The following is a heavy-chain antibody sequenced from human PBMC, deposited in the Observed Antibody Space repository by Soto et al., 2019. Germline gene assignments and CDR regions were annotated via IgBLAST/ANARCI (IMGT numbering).Heavy chain of an antibody. CDR1: GYTFTSYG. D-gene: IGHD2-8*01. Sequence: ASVKVSCKASGYTFTSYGISWVRQAPGQGLEWMGWISAYNGNTNYAQKLQGRVTMTTDTSTSTAYVELRSLRSDDTAVYYCARRYCTNGVCYTIDYWGQGTLVTVSS. CDR3: ARRYCTNGVCYTIDY. CDR2: ISAYNGNT. V-gene: IGHV1-18*01. J-gene: IGHJ4*02.